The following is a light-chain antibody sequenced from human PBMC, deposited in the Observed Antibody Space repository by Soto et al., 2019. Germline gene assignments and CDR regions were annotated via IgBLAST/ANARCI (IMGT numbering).Light chain of an antibody. V-gene: IGKV1-8*01. CDR2: AAS. CDR1: QGISSY. CDR3: QQYYSYTPT. Sequence: IQMTQSPSSLSASTGDRVTITCRASQGISSYLAWYQQTPGKAPKVXIYAASTLPSGVPSRFSGSGSGTDFTLTISCLQSEDFETDYCQQYYSYTPTFGPGTKVDIK. J-gene: IGKJ3*01.